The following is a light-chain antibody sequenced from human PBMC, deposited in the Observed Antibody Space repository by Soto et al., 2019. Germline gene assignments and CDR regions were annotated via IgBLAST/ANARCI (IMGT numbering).Light chain of an antibody. J-gene: IGKJ5*01. CDR1: QSVSSN. V-gene: IGKV3-15*01. Sequence: IVITQSPATLSVSPGERATLSCRASQSVSSNLAWYQQKPGQAPRLLIYGASTRATGIPARFSGSGSGTEFTLTISSLQSEDFAVYYCQQYNNWPPMYTFGQGTRLEIK. CDR3: QQYNNWPPMYT. CDR2: GAS.